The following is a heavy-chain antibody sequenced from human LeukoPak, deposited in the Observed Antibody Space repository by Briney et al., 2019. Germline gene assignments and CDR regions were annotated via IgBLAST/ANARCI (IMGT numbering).Heavy chain of an antibody. Sequence: PGGFLRLSCAASGFNFSNYWMSWVRQAPGKGLEGVADIKEDESEKYYADSVRDRFTISRDNAKNSLYLEMNSLRPEDTAVYYCARDGALGFDFWGQGALVTVSS. CDR3: ARDGALGFDF. V-gene: IGHV3-7*01. D-gene: IGHD1-26*01. J-gene: IGHJ4*02. CDR2: IKEDESEK. CDR1: GFNFSNYW.